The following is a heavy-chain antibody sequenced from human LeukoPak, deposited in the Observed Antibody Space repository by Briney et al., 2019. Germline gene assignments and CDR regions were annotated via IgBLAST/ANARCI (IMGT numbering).Heavy chain of an antibody. CDR3: ARDPGCSSTSCYITAWFDP. CDR1: GYTFTSYG. V-gene: IGHV1-18*01. J-gene: IGHJ5*02. D-gene: IGHD2-2*02. CDR2: ISAYNGNT. Sequence: ASVKVSFKASGYTFTSYGISWVRQAPGQGLEWMGWISAYNGNTNYAQKLQGRVTMTTDTSTSTAYMELRSLRSDDTAVYYCARDPGCSSTSCYITAWFDPWGQGTLVTVSS.